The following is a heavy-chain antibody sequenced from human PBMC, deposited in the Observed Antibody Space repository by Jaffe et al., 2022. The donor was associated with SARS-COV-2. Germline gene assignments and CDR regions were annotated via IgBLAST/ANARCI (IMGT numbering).Heavy chain of an antibody. Sequence: QITLKESGPTLVKPTQTLTLTCTFSGFSLSTSGVGVGWIRQPPGKALEWLALIYWDDDKRYSPSLKSRLTITKDTSKNQVVLTMTNMDPVDTATYYCAHVSCGGDCYPKALYYYYGMDVWGQGTTVTVSS. J-gene: IGHJ6*02. CDR1: GFSLSTSGVG. D-gene: IGHD2-21*02. CDR2: IYWDDDK. V-gene: IGHV2-5*02. CDR3: AHVSCGGDCYPKALYYYYGMDV.